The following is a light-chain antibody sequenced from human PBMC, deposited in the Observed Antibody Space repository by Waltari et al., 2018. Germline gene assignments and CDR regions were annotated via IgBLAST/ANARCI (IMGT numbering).Light chain of an antibody. CDR2: GAS. CDR3: QHYVRLPVT. CDR1: QSVGTF. V-gene: IGKV3-20*01. J-gene: IGKJ1*01. Sequence: IVLTQSPGTLSLSPGERATLSCRASQSVGTFLVWYQQKPGQAPRPLIQGASTRATGTPDRFSGSGSGTDFSLTISRLEPEDFAMYYCQHYVRLPVTFGQGTKVEI.